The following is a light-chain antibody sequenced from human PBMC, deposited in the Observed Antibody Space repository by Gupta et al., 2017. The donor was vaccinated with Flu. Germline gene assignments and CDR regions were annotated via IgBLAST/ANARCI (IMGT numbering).Light chain of an antibody. CDR3: QQFFTAPLA. CDR2: WAS. Sequence: NCKSSQSVVYSSKKKNYLAWYQQRPGQPPTLLIYWASTRESGVPDRFSGSGSGTDFSLTITSLQPEDVGTYYCQQFFTAPLAFGQGTRLEIK. CDR1: QSVVYSSKKKNY. J-gene: IGKJ5*01. V-gene: IGKV4-1*01.